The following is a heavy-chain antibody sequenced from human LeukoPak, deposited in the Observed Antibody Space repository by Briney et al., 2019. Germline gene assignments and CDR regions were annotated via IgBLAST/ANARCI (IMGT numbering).Heavy chain of an antibody. J-gene: IGHJ4*02. CDR1: GFTFSDYW. CDR3: TKDRPDCRGTSCLLFDC. V-gene: IGHV3-74*01. D-gene: IGHD2-2*01. CDR2: INRDGSNR. Sequence: GGSVRLSCAASGFTFSDYWMRRVRQAPGKGLVWVSRINRDGSNRNYADSVKGRFTISRDNSKHTLYLQMNSLRAEDTAVFYCTKDRPDCRGTSCLLFDCWGQGALVTVSS.